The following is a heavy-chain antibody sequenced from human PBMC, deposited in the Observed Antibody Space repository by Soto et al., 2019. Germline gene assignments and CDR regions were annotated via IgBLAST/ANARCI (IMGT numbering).Heavy chain of an antibody. J-gene: IGHJ6*02. Sequence: GGSLRLSCAASGFTFGNFWMHWVRQAPGKGLVWVSRINSDGSTSYADSVKGRLTISRDNAKNTVYLQMNSLRAEDTAVYYCAKDLERYSSGWYTSYYYYGMDVWGQGTTVTVSS. CDR3: AKDLERYSSGWYTSYYYYGMDV. D-gene: IGHD6-19*01. CDR2: INSDGST. CDR1: GFTFGNFW. V-gene: IGHV3-74*01.